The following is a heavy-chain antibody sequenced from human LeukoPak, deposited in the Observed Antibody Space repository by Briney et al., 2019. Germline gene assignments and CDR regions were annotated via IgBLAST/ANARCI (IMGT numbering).Heavy chain of an antibody. V-gene: IGHV3-48*01. Sequence: GGSLRLSCAASGFTFSGYSMNWVRQAPGKGLEWVSYISSSSSTIYYADSVKGRFTISRDNAKNSLYLQMNSLRAEDTAVYYCASSAWLAWGYSHWGQGTLVTVSS. CDR2: ISSSSSTI. D-gene: IGHD7-27*01. CDR1: GFTFSGYS. CDR3: ASSAWLAWGYSH. J-gene: IGHJ4*02.